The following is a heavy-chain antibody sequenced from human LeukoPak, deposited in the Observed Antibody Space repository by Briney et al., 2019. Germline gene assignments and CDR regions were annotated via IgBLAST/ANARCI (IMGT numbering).Heavy chain of an antibody. V-gene: IGHV3-33*01. D-gene: IGHD3-10*01. J-gene: IGHJ6*02. CDR2: IWYDGSNK. CDR1: GFTFSSYG. CDR3: ARDWGPSYGSGSYYGMDV. Sequence: PGGSLRLSCAASGFTFSSYGMHWVRQAPGKGLERVAVIWYDGSNKYYADSVKGRFTISRDNSKNTLYLQMNSLRAEDTAVYYCARDWGPSYGSGSYYGMDVWGQGTTVTVSS.